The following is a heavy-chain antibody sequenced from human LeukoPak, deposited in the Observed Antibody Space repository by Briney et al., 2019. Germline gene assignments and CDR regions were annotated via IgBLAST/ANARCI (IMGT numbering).Heavy chain of an antibody. D-gene: IGHD1-14*01. CDR1: GFTFSSYA. J-gene: IGHJ4*02. Sequence: GGSLRLSCAASGFTFSSYAMSWVRQAPGKGLEWVSAISGSGGSTYYADSVKGRFTISRDNSKNTLYLQMNSLRAEDTAVYYCAKDLVKSRIMGPFDYWGQGTLVTVSS. CDR2: ISGSGGST. V-gene: IGHV3-23*01. CDR3: AKDLVKSRIMGPFDY.